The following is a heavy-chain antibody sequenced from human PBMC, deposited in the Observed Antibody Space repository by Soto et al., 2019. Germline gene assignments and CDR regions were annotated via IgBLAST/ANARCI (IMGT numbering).Heavy chain of an antibody. CDR2: IYHSGST. J-gene: IGHJ6*01. CDR3: ARDSAVVVAATSYYYGMDV. Sequence: SETLCLTCAFCGYSISSGYYWGCIRQPPVKGLEWIGSIYHSGSTYYNPSLKSRVTISVDTSKNQFSLKLSSVTAADTAVYYCARDSAVVVAATSYYYGMDVWGQGTTVTGSS. V-gene: IGHV4-38-2*02. D-gene: IGHD2-15*01. CDR1: GYSISSGYY.